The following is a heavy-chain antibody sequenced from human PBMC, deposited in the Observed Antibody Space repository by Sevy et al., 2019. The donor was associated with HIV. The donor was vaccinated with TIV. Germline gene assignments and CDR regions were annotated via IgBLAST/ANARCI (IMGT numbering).Heavy chain of an antibody. Sequence: ASVKVSCKPSGYTFTTYGITWVRQAPGQGLEWMGWINTYNGNTNYAQIFQGRVTMTRDTSTSTAYMELRSLTSDDTAVYYCARKKNLGESSDPWGQGTLVTVSS. J-gene: IGHJ5*02. CDR3: ARKKNLGESSDP. CDR1: GYTFTTYG. V-gene: IGHV1-18*01. D-gene: IGHD3-16*01. CDR2: INTYNGNT.